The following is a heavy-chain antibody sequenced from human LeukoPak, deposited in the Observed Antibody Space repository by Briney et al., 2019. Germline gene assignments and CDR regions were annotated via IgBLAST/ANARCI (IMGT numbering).Heavy chain of an antibody. CDR1: GFTFSSYA. D-gene: IGHD2-15*01. J-gene: IGHJ6*02. CDR2: LSGSGANT. V-gene: IGHV3-23*01. Sequence: GGSLRLSCAASGFTFSSYAMSWVREAPGKGLEWVSALSGSGANTYYADSVKGRFTISRDNSKNTLYLQVNSLRAEDTAVYYCAKGVGCSGGTCYSGHGMDVWGQGTTVTVSS. CDR3: AKGVGCSGGTCYSGHGMDV.